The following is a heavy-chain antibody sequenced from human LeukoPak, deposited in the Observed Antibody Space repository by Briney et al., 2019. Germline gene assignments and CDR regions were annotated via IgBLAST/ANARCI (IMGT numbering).Heavy chain of an antibody. CDR3: ARDHNTVTMWVDC. Sequence: GGSLRLSCAASGFTFRSYEMNWVRQAPGKGLEWVSYISSGGTTIYYADSVKGRFTISRDNAKNSLYLQMNSLRAEDTAVYYCARDHNTVTMWVDCWGNLTPVTVS. CDR1: GFTFRSYE. D-gene: IGHD4-17*01. J-gene: IGHJ4*01. V-gene: IGHV3-48*03. CDR2: ISSGGTTI.